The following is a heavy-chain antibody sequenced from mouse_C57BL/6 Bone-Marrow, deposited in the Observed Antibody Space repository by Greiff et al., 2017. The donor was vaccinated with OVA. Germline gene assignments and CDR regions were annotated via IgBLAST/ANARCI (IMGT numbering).Heavy chain of an antibody. D-gene: IGHD2-4*01. V-gene: IGHV2-9*02. Sequence: VKLVESGPGLVAPSQSLSITCTVSGSSITSYGVHWVRQPPGKGLEWLGVIWAGGNTNYNSALTARLSISKDNSKSQVFLKMNSLQTDDTAMYYCARGAVITDYAMDYWGQGTSVTVSS. J-gene: IGHJ4*01. CDR3: ARGAVITDYAMDY. CDR1: GSSITSYG. CDR2: IWAGGNT.